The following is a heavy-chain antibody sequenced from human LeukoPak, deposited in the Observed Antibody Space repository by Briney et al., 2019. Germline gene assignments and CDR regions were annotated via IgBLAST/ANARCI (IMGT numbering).Heavy chain of an antibody. CDR2: ISTYTGNA. CDR3: ARVDRMAEIDF. D-gene: IGHD1-14*01. CDR1: GYTFTTYG. V-gene: IGHV1-18*01. Sequence: ASVKVSCKASGYTFTTYGLSWVRRAPGQGLEWMGWISTYTGNAKYSQKLQDRVTMTTGTSTSTGYMELRGLTSDDTAVYYCARVDRMAEIDFWGQGTLVIVSA. J-gene: IGHJ4*02.